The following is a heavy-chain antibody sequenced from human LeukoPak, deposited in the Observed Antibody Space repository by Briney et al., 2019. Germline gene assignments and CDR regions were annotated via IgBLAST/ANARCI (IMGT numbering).Heavy chain of an antibody. CDR3: ARVGGHIRSS. V-gene: IGHV1-2*06. J-gene: IGHJ4*02. CDR1: GYTFTGYY. CDR2: INPNSGGT. Sequence: ASVKVSCKDSGYTFTGYYMYWVRPAPGQGLEWMGRINPNSGGTNYAQKFQGRVTMTMDTSISTAYMELSRLRSDDTAVYYCARVGGHIRSSWGQGTLVTVSS. D-gene: IGHD6-13*01.